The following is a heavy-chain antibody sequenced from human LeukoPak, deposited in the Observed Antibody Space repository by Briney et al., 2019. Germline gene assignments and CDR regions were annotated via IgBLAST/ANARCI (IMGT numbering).Heavy chain of an antibody. D-gene: IGHD3-10*01. CDR2: ISPNSGGT. CDR1: GYTFTGYY. J-gene: IGHJ4*02. CDR3: ARGPRTYYYGSGSYFHFDY. V-gene: IGHV1-2*02. Sequence: ASVKLSCKASGYTFTGYYMHWVRQAPGQGLEWMEWISPNSGGTNYAQKFQGRVTMTRDTSISTAYMELSRLRSDDTAVYYCARGPRTYYYGSGSYFHFDYWGQGTLVTVSS.